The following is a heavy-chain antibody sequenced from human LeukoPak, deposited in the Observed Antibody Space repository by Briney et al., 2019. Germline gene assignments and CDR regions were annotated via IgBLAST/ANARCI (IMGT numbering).Heavy chain of an antibody. CDR3: AKGFQYYDFWSGYYNYYGMDV. J-gene: IGHJ6*02. Sequence: GGSLRLSCEASGFTFDDYPMHWVRKAPGKGLEWVSAISGSGGSTYYADSVKGRFTISRDNSKNTLYLQMNSLRAEDTAVYYCAKGFQYYDFWSGYYNYYGMDVWGQGTTVTVSS. CDR2: ISGSGGST. CDR1: GFTFDDYP. D-gene: IGHD3-3*01. V-gene: IGHV3-23*01.